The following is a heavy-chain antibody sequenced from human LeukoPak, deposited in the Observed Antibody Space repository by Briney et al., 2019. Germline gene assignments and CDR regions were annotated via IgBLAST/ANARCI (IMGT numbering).Heavy chain of an antibody. V-gene: IGHV1-24*01. J-gene: IGHJ4*02. Sequence: ASVKVSCKVSGYTLTELSMHWVRQAPGKGLEWMGGFHPEDGETIYAQKFQGRVTMTEDTSTDTAYMELSSLSSEDTAMYYCAIHPRYISGWYVGDYFDYWGRGTLVTVSS. CDR2: FHPEDGET. CDR1: GYTLTELS. D-gene: IGHD6-19*01. CDR3: AIHPRYISGWYVGDYFDY.